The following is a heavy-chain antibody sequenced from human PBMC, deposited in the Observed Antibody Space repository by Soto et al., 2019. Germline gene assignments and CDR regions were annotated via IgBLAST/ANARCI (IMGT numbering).Heavy chain of an antibody. V-gene: IGHV3-30-3*01. CDR3: ARDNSREHSNYDY. CDR1: GFTFSSYA. J-gene: IGHJ4*02. Sequence: VQLVESGGGVVQPGRSLRLSCAASGFTFSSYAMHWVRQAPGKGLEWVAVISYDGSNKYYADSVKGRFTISRDNSKNTLYLQMNSLRAGDTAVYYCARDNSREHSNYDYWGQGTLVTVSS. D-gene: IGHD4-4*01. CDR2: ISYDGSNK.